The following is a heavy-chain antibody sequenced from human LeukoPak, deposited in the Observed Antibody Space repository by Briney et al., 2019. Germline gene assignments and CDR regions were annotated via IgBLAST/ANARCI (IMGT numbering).Heavy chain of an antibody. D-gene: IGHD2-2*01. CDR2: INPNSGGT. Sequence: ASVKVSCKASGYTFTSYYMHWVRQAPGQGLEWMGWINPNSGGTNYAQKFQGRVTMTRDTSISTAYMELSRLRSDDTAVYYCARDLVVPAAIDYWGQGTLVTVSS. CDR3: ARDLVVPAAIDY. J-gene: IGHJ4*02. CDR1: GYTFTSYY. V-gene: IGHV1-2*02.